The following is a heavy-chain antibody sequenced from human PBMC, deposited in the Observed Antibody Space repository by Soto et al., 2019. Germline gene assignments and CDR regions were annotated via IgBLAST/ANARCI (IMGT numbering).Heavy chain of an antibody. CDR3: ATVPLQLTTMDY. J-gene: IGHJ4*02. Sequence: SETLSLTCTVSVGSVSSGSYYWNWIRQPPGKGLEWIGSIYHSGSTDYNPSLKSRVTISVDTSKNQFSLKLGSATAADTAVYYCATVPLQLTTMDYWGQGALVTVSS. CDR2: IYHSGST. V-gene: IGHV4-61*01. D-gene: IGHD4-4*01. CDR1: VGSVSSGSYY.